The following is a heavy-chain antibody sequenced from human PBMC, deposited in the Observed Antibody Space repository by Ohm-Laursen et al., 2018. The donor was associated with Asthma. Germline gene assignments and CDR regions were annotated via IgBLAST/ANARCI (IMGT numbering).Heavy chain of an antibody. CDR1: GASFSTYY. CDR2: IHRTGST. D-gene: IGHD3-10*01. J-gene: IGHJ6*02. Sequence: ETLSLTCTLSGASFSTYYWGWIRQPPGKGLEWIGHIHRTGSTNYNPSLKSRVTISVDTSKNQFSLKPSSVTAADTAVYYCARDRWFRELLGDYYYYGMDVWGQGTTVTVSS. CDR3: ARDRWFRELLGDYYYYGMDV. V-gene: IGHV4-59*01.